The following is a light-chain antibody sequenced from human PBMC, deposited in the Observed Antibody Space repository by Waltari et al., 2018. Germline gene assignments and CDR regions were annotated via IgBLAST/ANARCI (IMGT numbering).Light chain of an antibody. Sequence: QSALTQPPSESGSLGPSITISCTGISPDVRGYHPVFCYQQHPGEAPTLWIYEVTKRPSGVPDRFSGSKSDNTASLAVSGLQAEDEADYYCSSYAGGSSLMFGGGTKLTVL. J-gene: IGLJ3*02. V-gene: IGLV2-8*01. CDR1: SPDVRGYHP. CDR2: EVT. CDR3: SSYAGGSSLM.